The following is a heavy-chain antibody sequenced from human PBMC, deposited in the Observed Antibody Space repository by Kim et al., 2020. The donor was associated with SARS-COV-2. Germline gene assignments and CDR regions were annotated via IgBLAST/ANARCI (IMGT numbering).Heavy chain of an antibody. Sequence: GGSLRLSCAASGFTFSGSAMHWVRQASGKGLEWVGRIRSKANSYATAYAASVKGRFTISRDDSKNTAYLQMNSLKTEDTAVYYCTRGWGVFWDCSGGSCYSNPYYYYGMDVWGQGTTVTVSS. CDR1: GFTFSGSA. V-gene: IGHV3-73*01. J-gene: IGHJ6*02. CDR3: TRGWGVFWDCSGGSCYSNPYYYYGMDV. D-gene: IGHD2-15*01. CDR2: IRSKANSYAT.